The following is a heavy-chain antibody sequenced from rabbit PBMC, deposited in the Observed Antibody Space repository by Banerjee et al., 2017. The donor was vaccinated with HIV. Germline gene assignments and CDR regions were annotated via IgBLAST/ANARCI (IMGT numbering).Heavy chain of an antibody. V-gene: IGHV1S45*01. CDR3: ARRDGGYVAYGYAYYGMDL. J-gene: IGHJ6*01. CDR1: GIDFSNHYY. D-gene: IGHD6-1*01. CDR2: IVTSTNSA. Sequence: QQQLEESGGGLVKPGGTLTLTCKASGIDFSNHYYMCWVRQAPGKGLELIACIVTSTNSAYYASWAKGRFTISKTSSTTLTLQMTSLTAADTATYFCARRDGGYVAYGYAYYGMDLWGQGTLVTVS.